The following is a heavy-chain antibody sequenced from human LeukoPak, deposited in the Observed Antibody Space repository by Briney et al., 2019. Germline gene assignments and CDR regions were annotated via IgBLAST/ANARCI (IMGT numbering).Heavy chain of an antibody. V-gene: IGHV4-59*01. J-gene: IGHJ3*02. CDR2: IYYSGST. D-gene: IGHD3-10*01. CDR3: ARKFITMVRGVPNRGAFDI. CDR1: DGSISNYY. Sequence: SETLSLTCTVSDGSISNYYWSWIRQPPGKGLEWIGYIYYSGSTNYNPSLKSRVTISVDTSKNQFSLKLSSVTAADTAVYYCARKFITMVRGVPNRGAFDIWGQGTMVTVSS.